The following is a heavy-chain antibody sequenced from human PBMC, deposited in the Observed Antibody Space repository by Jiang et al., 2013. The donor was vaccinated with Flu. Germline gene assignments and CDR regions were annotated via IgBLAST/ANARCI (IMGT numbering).Heavy chain of an antibody. D-gene: IGHD2-2*02. V-gene: IGHV3-23*01. CDR1: GFTFSTNS. J-gene: IGHJ4*02. CDR2: ISTTGDDT. CDR3: AGSPAGLYGYFGQ. Sequence: PGGSLRLSCAASGFTFSTNSMYWVRQAPGKGLKWVSTISTTGDDTHYADSVKGRFTISRDNSRNTLSLQMNSLRAEDTAVYYCAGSPAGLYGYFGQWGQGTLVTVSS.